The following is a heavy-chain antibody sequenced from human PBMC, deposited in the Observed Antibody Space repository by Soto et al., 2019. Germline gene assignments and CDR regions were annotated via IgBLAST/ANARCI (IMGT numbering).Heavy chain of an antibody. CDR1: GCTLSDHY. Sequence: GGSLRLSCAGSGCTLSDHYINWIRQAPGKGLEWVGRSRDKPQGYSTAYAASVKGRFTTSRDESKNSAYLQMNSLKTEDTAVYYCVRATYFSDSSGYTRCLDYWGQGTLVTVSS. J-gene: IGHJ4*02. D-gene: IGHD3-22*01. CDR3: VRATYFSDSSGYTRCLDY. CDR2: SRDKPQGYST. V-gene: IGHV3-72*01.